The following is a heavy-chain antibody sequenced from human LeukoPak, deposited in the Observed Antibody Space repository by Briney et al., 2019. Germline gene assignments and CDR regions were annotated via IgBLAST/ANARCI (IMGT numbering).Heavy chain of an antibody. D-gene: IGHD2-15*01. CDR1: GGSISSYY. CDR3: AKGYCSGGSCYSGFGY. Sequence: SETLSLTCTVSGGSISSYYWSWIRQPPGKGLEWIGYIYYSGSTNYNPSLKSRVTISVDTSKNQFSLKLSSVTAADTAVYYCAKGYCSGGSCYSGFGYWGQGTLVTVSS. CDR2: IYYSGST. J-gene: IGHJ4*02. V-gene: IGHV4-59*12.